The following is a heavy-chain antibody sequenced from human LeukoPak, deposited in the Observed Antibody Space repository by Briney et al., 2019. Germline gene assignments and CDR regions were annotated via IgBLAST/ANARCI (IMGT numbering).Heavy chain of an antibody. CDR1: GGSINNYY. CDR3: ARYYDSRTLDY. CDR2: IYHSGSY. D-gene: IGHD3-22*01. V-gene: IGHV4-59*01. J-gene: IGHJ4*02. Sequence: SETLSLTSPVSGGSINNYYWSWVRQPPGKLLEWIGYIYHSGSYNYNPSLKSRVTMSVDTSKHQFSLKVTSVPAADTAVYYCARYYDSRTLDYWGQGTLVTVSS.